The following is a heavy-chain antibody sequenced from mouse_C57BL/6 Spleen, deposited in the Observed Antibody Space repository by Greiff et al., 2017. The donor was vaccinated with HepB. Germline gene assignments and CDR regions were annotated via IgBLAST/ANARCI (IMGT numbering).Heavy chain of an antibody. CDR1: GFTFSSYG. V-gene: IGHV5-6*01. Sequence: EVMLVESGGDLVKPGGSLKLSCAASGFTFSSYGMSWVRQTPDKRLEWVATISSGGSYTYYPDSVKGRFTISRDNAKNTLYLQMSSLKSEDTAMYYCAREDRYFDVWGTGTTVTVSS. CDR2: ISSGGSYT. J-gene: IGHJ1*03. CDR3: AREDRYFDV.